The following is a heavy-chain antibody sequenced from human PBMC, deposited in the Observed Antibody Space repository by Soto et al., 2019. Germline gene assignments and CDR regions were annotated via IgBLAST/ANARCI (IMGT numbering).Heavy chain of an antibody. J-gene: IGHJ6*03. V-gene: IGHV4-34*01. CDR3: ARGGFVSGSNYDYYYYMDV. Sequence: SETLSLTCAVYGGSFSGYYWSWIRQPPGNGLEWIGEINHSGSTNYNPSLKSRVTISVDTSKNQFSLKLSSVTAADTAVYYCARGGFVSGSNYDYYYYMDVWGKGTTVTVSS. CDR2: INHSGST. CDR1: GGSFSGYY. D-gene: IGHD4-4*01.